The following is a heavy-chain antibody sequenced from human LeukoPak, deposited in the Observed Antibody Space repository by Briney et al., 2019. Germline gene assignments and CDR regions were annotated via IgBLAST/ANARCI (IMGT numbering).Heavy chain of an antibody. CDR3: ARDSYTSGRPFDY. Sequence: PSETLSLTCTVSGGSISSGSYYWSWIRQPPGKGLEWIGYIYYSGSTNYNPSLKSRVTISVDTSKNQFSLKLSSVTAADTAVYYCARDSYTSGRPFDYWGQGTLVTVSS. V-gene: IGHV4-61*01. CDR1: GGSISSGSYY. D-gene: IGHD6-19*01. CDR2: IYYSGST. J-gene: IGHJ4*02.